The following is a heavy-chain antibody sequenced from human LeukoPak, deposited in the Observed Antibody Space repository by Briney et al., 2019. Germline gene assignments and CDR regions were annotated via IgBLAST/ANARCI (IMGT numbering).Heavy chain of an antibody. CDR1: GFTFSSYA. CDR3: ARDSHYGDYVYDY. D-gene: IGHD4-17*01. J-gene: IGHJ4*02. V-gene: IGHV3-30*14. Sequence: GGSLRLSCAASGFTFSSYAMHWVRQAPGKGLEWVAVISYDGSNKYYADSVKGRFTISRDNSKNTLYLQMNSLRAEDTAVYYCARDSHYGDYVYDYWGQGTLVTVSS. CDR2: ISYDGSNK.